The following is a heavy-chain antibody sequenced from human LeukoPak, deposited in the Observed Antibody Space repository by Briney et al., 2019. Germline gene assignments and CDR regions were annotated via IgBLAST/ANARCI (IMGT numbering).Heavy chain of an antibody. J-gene: IGHJ3*02. V-gene: IGHV4-39*07. CDR1: GGSISSSSYY. Sequence: SETLSLTCTVSGGSISSSSYYWGWIRQPPGKGLEWIGSIYYSGSTYHNPSLKSRVTISVDTSKNQFSLKLSSVTAADTAVYYCARVRRYYYDSSVKGAFDIWGQGTMVTVS. CDR2: IYYSGST. D-gene: IGHD3-22*01. CDR3: ARVRRYYYDSSVKGAFDI.